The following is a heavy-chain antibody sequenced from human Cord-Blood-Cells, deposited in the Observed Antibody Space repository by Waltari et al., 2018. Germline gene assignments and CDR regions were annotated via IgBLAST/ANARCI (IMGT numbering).Heavy chain of an antibody. V-gene: IGHV1-24*01. J-gene: IGHJ5*02. CDR1: GYTLTELS. CDR2: FDPEDGET. D-gene: IGHD1-26*01. Sequence: QVQLVQSGAEVKKPGASVKVSCQVSGYTLTELSMHWVRQAPGKGLEWMGGFDPEDGETIYAQKFQGRVTMTEDTSTDTAYMELSSLRSEDTAVYYCATGAGELLRAYNWFDPWGQGTLVTVSS. CDR3: ATGAGELLRAYNWFDP.